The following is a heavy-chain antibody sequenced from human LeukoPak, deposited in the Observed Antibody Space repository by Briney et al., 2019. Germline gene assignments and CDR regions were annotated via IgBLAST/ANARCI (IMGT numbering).Heavy chain of an antibody. J-gene: IGHJ5*02. CDR2: INPNSGGT. Sequence: GASVKVSCKASGYTFTGYYMHWVRQAPGQGLKWMGWINPNSGGTSYAQKFQGRVTMTRDTSISTAYMELSRLRSDDTAVYYCARDEDGDYYNWFDPWGQGTLVTVSS. CDR3: ARDEDGDYYNWFDP. D-gene: IGHD4-17*01. V-gene: IGHV1-2*02. CDR1: GYTFTGYY.